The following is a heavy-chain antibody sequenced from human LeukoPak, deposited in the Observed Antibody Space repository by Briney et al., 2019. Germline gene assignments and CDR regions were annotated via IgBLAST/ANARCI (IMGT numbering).Heavy chain of an antibody. Sequence: PGGSLRLSCTASGLIFRNYAMTWVRQAPRKGLEWVSTISGDGTETFYADSVKGRFTSSRDNSKNTHYLQMSNLGAQDTGIYYCAKGGHYSFFDYWGQGTLVTVSS. CDR1: GLIFRNYA. V-gene: IGHV3-23*01. D-gene: IGHD4-11*01. CDR3: AKGGHYSFFDY. CDR2: ISGDGTET. J-gene: IGHJ4*02.